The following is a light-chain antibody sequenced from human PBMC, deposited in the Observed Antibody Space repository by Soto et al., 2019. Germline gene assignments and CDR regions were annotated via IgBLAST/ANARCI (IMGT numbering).Light chain of an antibody. CDR3: SSYTSSSTYV. CDR2: EVS. Sequence: QSGLTQPASVSGSPGQSITISCTATSSDVGAYNYVSWYQQHPGKAPKLMIYEVSNRPSGVSNRFSGSKSGNAASLPISGLQAEDEADYYCSSYTSSSTYVFGTGTKVTVL. CDR1: SSDVGAYNY. V-gene: IGLV2-14*01. J-gene: IGLJ1*01.